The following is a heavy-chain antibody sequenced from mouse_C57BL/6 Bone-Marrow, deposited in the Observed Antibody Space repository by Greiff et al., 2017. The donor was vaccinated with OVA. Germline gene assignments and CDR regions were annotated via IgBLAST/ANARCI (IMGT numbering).Heavy chain of an antibody. CDR1: GYTFTSYW. D-gene: IGHD2-4*01. Sequence: VQLQQPGAELVKPGASVKLSCKASGYTFTSYWMHWVKQRPGQGLEWIGMIHPNSGSTNYNEKFKSKATLTVDKSSSTAYMQLSSLTSEDSAVYYCARRYYDFWYFDVWGTGTTVTVSS. CDR3: ARRYYDFWYFDV. J-gene: IGHJ1*03. V-gene: IGHV1-64*01. CDR2: IHPNSGST.